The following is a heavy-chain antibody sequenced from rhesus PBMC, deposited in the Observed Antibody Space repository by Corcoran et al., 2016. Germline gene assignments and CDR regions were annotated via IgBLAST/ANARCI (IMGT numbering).Heavy chain of an antibody. CDR1: GGSIRGDS. V-gene: IGHV4-165*02. CDR2: IGGRIGST. CDR3: ARKPSTTEGNRFDV. J-gene: IGHJ5-1*01. D-gene: IGHD4-29*01. Sequence: QVQLQESAPGLVKPSETPSLTCAVSGGSIRGDSWHRLRHPPGRGLEWIGYIGGRIGSTYSNPSLKSRITMSTDTSKNQFSLKLSSVTAADTAVYYCARKPSTTEGNRFDVWGAGVLVTVSS.